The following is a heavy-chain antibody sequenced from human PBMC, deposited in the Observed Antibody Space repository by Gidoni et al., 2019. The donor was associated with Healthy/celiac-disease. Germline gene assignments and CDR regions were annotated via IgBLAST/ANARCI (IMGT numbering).Heavy chain of an antibody. CDR2: ISYDGSNK. J-gene: IGHJ6*02. CDR3: AREPDYGDSLYGMDV. D-gene: IGHD4-17*01. CDR1: GFPFMSYA. V-gene: IGHV3-30-3*01. Sequence: QVQLVESGGGVVQPGRSLIPSWAASGFPFMSYALHWVRQAPGKGLEWVAVISYDGSNKYYADSVKGRFTISRDNSKNTLYLQMNSLRAEDTAVYYCAREPDYGDSLYGMDVWGQGTTDTVSS.